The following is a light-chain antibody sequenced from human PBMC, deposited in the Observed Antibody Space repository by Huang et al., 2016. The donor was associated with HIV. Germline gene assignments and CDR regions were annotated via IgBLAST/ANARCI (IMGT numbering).Light chain of an antibody. CDR3: QQFDNSLT. J-gene: IGKJ4*01. V-gene: IGKV1-33*01. CDR1: QAIRNH. CDR2: DAF. Sequence: DIQMTQSPSSLSASVGARVTITCQASQAIRNHLNWYQQKPGKAPTLLIYDAFSLQTGVPSRFSGSGSGTDDTLIISSLQPEDFATYYCQQFDNSLTFGAGTKVEIK.